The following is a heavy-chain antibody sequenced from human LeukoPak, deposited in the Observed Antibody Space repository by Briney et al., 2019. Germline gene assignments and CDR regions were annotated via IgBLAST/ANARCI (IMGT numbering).Heavy chain of an antibody. CDR2: ISTSGST. D-gene: IGHD3-3*01. CDR1: GGYISSYY. V-gene: IGHV4-4*07. CDR3: ARGSYYDFWSGYGYYYMDV. J-gene: IGHJ6*03. Sequence: PSETLSLTCSVSGGYISSYYWGWIRQPAGKGLESIGHISTSGSTNYNPSLKSRVTISVDMSKNQVSLKLSSVTAADTAVYYCARGSYYDFWSGYGYYYMDVWGKGTTVTVSS.